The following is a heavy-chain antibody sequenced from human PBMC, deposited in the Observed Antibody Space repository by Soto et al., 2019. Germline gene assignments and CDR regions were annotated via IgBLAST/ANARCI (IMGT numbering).Heavy chain of an antibody. CDR1: GYTFTSYG. V-gene: IGHV1-18*01. Sequence: QVQLVQSGAEVKKPGASVKVSCKASGYTFTSYGFSWVRQAPGQGLEWMGWINGYTGNTHYAQKFQGRVTMTTDTSTSKAYMELWTLISDDTAVYYCARSLVTGKGGMDVWGQGTTVTVSS. CDR2: INGYTGNT. D-gene: IGHD3-16*01. J-gene: IGHJ6*02. CDR3: ARSLVTGKGGMDV.